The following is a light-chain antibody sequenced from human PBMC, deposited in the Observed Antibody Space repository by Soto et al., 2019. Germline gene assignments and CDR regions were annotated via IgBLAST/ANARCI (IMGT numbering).Light chain of an antibody. CDR1: QSVNSN. CDR2: VAS. V-gene: IGKV3-15*01. Sequence: EIVMTQSPVTLSVSPGDRATLSCRASQSVNSNLAWYQTKPGQTPKLLIYVASTRATGIPSRFSGSGSGTEFTLTISSLQSEDFAVYYCQQYNVWTLTFGGGTKVEF. J-gene: IGKJ4*01. CDR3: QQYNVWTLT.